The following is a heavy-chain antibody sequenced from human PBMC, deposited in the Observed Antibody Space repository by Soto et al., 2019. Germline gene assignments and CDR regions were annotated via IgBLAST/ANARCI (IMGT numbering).Heavy chain of an antibody. Sequence: QITLKASGPTLVKPTQTLTLTCTFSGFSLSTSGVGVGWIRQPPGKALEWLALIYWDDDKRYSPSLKSRLTITKDTTKNQLVLTMTNMAPVDAATYYCAHYFYGSAVDPWGQGTLVTVSS. CDR3: AHYFYGSAVDP. D-gene: IGHD3-10*01. J-gene: IGHJ5*02. V-gene: IGHV2-5*02. CDR2: IYWDDDK. CDR1: GFSLSTSGVG.